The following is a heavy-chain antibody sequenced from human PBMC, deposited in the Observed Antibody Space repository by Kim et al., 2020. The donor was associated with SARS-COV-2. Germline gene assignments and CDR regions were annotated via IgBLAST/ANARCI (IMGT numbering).Heavy chain of an antibody. CDR1: GGTFSSYA. CDR2: IIPILGIA. J-gene: IGHJ6*02. V-gene: IGHV1-69*04. Sequence: SVKVSCKASGGTFSSYAISWVRQAPGQGLEWMGRIIPILGIANYAQKFQGRVTITADKSTSTAYMELSSLRSEDTAVYYCARARPDPFWSGYRYYYGMDVWGQGATVTVSS. D-gene: IGHD3-3*01. CDR3: ARARPDPFWSGYRYYYGMDV.